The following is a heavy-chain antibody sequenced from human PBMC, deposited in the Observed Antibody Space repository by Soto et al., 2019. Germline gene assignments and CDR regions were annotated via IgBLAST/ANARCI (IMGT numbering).Heavy chain of an antibody. CDR3: ARDWGTEATVTNIVDY. J-gene: IGHJ4*02. CDR1: GFTFSSYG. V-gene: IGHV3-33*01. Sequence: QVQLVESGGGVVQPGRSLRLSCAASGFTFSSYGMHWVRQAPGKGLEWVAVIWYDGSNKYYADSVKGRFTISRDNSKNTLYLQMNSLRAEDTAVYYCARDWGTEATVTNIVDYWGQGTLVTVSS. CDR2: IWYDGSNK. D-gene: IGHD4-17*01.